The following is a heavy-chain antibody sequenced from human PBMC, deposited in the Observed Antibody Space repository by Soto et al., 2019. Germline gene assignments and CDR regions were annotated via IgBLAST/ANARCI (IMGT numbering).Heavy chain of an antibody. J-gene: IGHJ5*02. Sequence: SETLSLTCTVSGGSISSYYWNWIRQPAGKGLEWVGRIYTSGSTTYNPSLKSRVTMSVDTSKNQFSLKLSSVTAADTAVYYCARVNCSSTSCYWSVANNWLDPWGQGTLVTVSS. CDR2: IYTSGST. D-gene: IGHD2-2*01. V-gene: IGHV4-4*07. CDR3: ARVNCSSTSCYWSVANNWLDP. CDR1: GGSISSYY.